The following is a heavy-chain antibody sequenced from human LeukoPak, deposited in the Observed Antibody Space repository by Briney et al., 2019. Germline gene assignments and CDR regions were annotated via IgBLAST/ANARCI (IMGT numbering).Heavy chain of an antibody. J-gene: IGHJ5*02. D-gene: IGHD2-21*02. CDR2: IYHSGST. CDR1: GGSFSDYY. CDR3: ARVRYCGGDCS. Sequence: SETLSLTCAVYGGSFSDYYWSWIRQPPGKGLEWIGEIYHSGSTNYNPSLKSRVTIPLDTSKNQFSLRLSSVTAADTAVYYCARVRYCGGDCSWGQGTLVIVSS. V-gene: IGHV4-34*01.